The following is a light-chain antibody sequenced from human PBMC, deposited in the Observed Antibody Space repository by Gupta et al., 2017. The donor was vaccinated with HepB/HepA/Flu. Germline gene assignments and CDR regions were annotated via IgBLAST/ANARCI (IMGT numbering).Light chain of an antibody. CDR3: SSYAGSRTWI. V-gene: IGLV2-11*01. J-gene: IGLJ2*01. CDR2: DVN. CDR1: DSESVYNH. Sequence: QSVLPQPHSVSGSLGQSVAISCSGSDSESVYNHVSWYQQHPGEVPIISLYDVNKRPAGVPDRFSGSMSGNTASLTISGLQAEDEYDYPGSSYAGSRTWIFGGGTRLTVL.